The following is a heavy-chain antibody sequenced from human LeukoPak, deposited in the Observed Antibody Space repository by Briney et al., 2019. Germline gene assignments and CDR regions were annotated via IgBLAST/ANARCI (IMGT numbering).Heavy chain of an antibody. V-gene: IGHV1-69*05. CDR1: GGTFSSYA. Sequence: SVKVSCKASGGTFSSYAISWVRQAPGQGLEWMGGIIPIFGTANYAQKFQGRVTITTDESTSTAYMELSSLRSEDTAVYYCARDQGRRDGYNSNYYYYMDVWGKGTTVTVSS. CDR2: IIPIFGTA. J-gene: IGHJ6*03. CDR3: ARDQGRRDGYNSNYYYYMDV. D-gene: IGHD5-24*01.